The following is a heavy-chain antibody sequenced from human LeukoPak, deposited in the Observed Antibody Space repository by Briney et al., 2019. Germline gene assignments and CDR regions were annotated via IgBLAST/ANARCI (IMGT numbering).Heavy chain of an antibody. D-gene: IGHD3-10*01. V-gene: IGHV3-30*02. CDR2: IRYDGNEK. J-gene: IGHJ4*02. Sequence: GGSLRLSCAASGFTFSHYGMHWVRQAPGKGLEWVTFIRYDGNEKFYTDSVKGRFTISRDNAKNSLYLQMNSLRAEDTAVYYCASSMVRGVISKFDYWGQGTLVTVSS. CDR3: ASSMVRGVISKFDY. CDR1: GFTFSHYG.